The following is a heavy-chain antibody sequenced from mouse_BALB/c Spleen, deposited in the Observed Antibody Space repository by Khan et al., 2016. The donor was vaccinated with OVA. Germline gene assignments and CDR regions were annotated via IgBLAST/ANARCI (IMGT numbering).Heavy chain of an antibody. CDR1: GYTFTNYW. D-gene: IGHD3-1*01. J-gene: IGHJ1*01. CDR2: ISPRGFYI. CDR3: TRWATWFFDG. V-gene: IGHV1-63*02. Sequence: VQLQQSGAELVRPGTSVKISCKASGYTFTNYWLGWVKQRPGPGLAWIGDISPRGFYINYNEKFKDKATLTADTSSSTAYMQLSSLTSEDSAVYFCTRWATWFFDGWGAGTTVTVSS.